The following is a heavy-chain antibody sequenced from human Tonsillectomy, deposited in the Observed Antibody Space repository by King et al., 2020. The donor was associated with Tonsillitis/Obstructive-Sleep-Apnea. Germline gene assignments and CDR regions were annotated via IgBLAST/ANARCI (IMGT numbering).Heavy chain of an antibody. CDR2: ISFDANNK. D-gene: IGHD3-3*01. J-gene: IGHJ4*02. CDR1: GFTFINYA. Sequence: VQLVEPGGGVVQPGRSLRLSCEASGFTFINYAMHWVRQAPGKGLEWVAAISFDANNKYYADSVKGRFTISRDNSKNTLYLQMNSLRTEDTAVYYCATEPDFWSGYYFDYWGQGTLVTVSS. CDR3: ATEPDFWSGYYFDY. V-gene: IGHV3-30*04.